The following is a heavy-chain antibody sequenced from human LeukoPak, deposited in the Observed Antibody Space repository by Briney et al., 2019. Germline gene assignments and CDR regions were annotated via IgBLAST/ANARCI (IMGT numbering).Heavy chain of an antibody. CDR3: ARHRGYSYGLDY. J-gene: IGHJ4*02. CDR1: GGSISSYY. Sequence: SETLSLTCTVSGGSISSYYWSWIRQPPGKGLEWIGYIYYSGSTNYNPSLKSRVTISVDTSKNQLSLKLSSVTAADTAVYYCARHRGYSYGLDYWGRGTLVTVSS. V-gene: IGHV4-59*08. D-gene: IGHD5-18*01. CDR2: IYYSGST.